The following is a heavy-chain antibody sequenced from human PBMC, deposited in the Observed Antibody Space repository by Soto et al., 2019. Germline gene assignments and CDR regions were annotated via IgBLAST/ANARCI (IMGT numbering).Heavy chain of an antibody. CDR1: GFICSSYD. Sequence: GGSLRLSCAASGFICSSYDMSWVRQAPGKGLEWVAAISYDGSNKYYADSVKGRFTISRDNSKNTLYLQMNSLRAEDTAVYYCAKDQDSSYYYYGMDVWGQGTTVTV. CDR2: ISYDGSNK. J-gene: IGHJ6*02. CDR3: AKDQDSSYYYYGMDV. D-gene: IGHD6-13*01. V-gene: IGHV3-30*18.